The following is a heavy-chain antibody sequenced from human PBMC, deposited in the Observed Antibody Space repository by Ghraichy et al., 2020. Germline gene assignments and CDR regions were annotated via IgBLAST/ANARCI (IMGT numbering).Heavy chain of an antibody. CDR3: AREGRRGLQGY. Sequence: SETLSLTCAVYGGSFSGYYWSWIRQPPGKGLEWIGEINHSGSTNYNPSLKSRVTISVDTSKNQFSLKLSSVTAADTAVYYCAREGRRGLQGYWGQGTLVTVSS. CDR1: GGSFSGYY. V-gene: IGHV4-34*01. CDR2: INHSGST. D-gene: IGHD2-15*01. J-gene: IGHJ4*02.